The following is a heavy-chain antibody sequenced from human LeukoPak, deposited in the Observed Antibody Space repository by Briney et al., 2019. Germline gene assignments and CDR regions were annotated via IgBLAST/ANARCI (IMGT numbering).Heavy chain of an antibody. Sequence: GGSLRLSCAASGFTFSSYEMNWVRQAPGKGLEWIAYISSSGSTKYYADSVKGRFTISRDNAKNSLYLQMNSLRAEDTALYYCARIARGYWGQGTLVTASS. V-gene: IGHV3-48*03. D-gene: IGHD2-21*01. CDR1: GFTFSSYE. J-gene: IGHJ4*02. CDR3: ARIARGY. CDR2: ISSSGSTK.